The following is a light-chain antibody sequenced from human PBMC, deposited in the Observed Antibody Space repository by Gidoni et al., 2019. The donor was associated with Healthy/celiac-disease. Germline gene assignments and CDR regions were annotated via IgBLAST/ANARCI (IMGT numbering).Light chain of an antibody. CDR3: QQYYNTPFT. V-gene: IGKV4-1*01. CDR1: QTLLYRPSNNNF. J-gene: IGKJ3*01. Sequence: DIVMTQSPDSLAVSLGERATINCKSSQTLLYRPSNNNFLAWYQQKPGQPPKLLLYWASTRESGVPDRFSGSGSGTDFTLTISSLQAEDVAVYYCQQYYNTPFTFGPGTKVDIK. CDR2: WAS.